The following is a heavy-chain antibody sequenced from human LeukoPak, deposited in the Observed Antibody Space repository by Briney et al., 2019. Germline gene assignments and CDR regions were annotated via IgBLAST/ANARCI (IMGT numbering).Heavy chain of an antibody. CDR2: TYYRSKWYK. J-gene: IGHJ1*01. CDR3: ARGPSNFQH. Sequence: SQTLSLTCAISGDSVSSNSATWHWIRQSPSRGLEWLGRTYYRSKWYKYYAVSVKGRITINPDTSKNQFSLQLNSVTPEDTAVYYCARGPSNFQHWGQGTLATVSS. CDR1: GDSVSSNSAT. V-gene: IGHV6-1*01.